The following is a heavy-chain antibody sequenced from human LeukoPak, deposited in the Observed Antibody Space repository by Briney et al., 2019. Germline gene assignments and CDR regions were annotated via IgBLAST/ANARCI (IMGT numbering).Heavy chain of an antibody. J-gene: IGHJ6*02. CDR2: ISYDGSNK. D-gene: IGHD2-15*01. Sequence: LTGGSLRLSCAASGFTFSSYGMHWVRQAPGKGLEWVAVISYDGSNKYYADSVKGRFTISRDNSKNTLYLQMNSLRAEDTAVYYCAKGSYARQGYCSGGSCYDYYYYGMDVWGQGTTVTFSS. CDR3: AKGSYARQGYCSGGSCYDYYYYGMDV. CDR1: GFTFSSYG. V-gene: IGHV3-30*18.